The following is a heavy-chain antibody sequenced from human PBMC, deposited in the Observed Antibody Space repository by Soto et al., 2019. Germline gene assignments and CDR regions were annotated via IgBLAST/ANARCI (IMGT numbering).Heavy chain of an antibody. V-gene: IGHV2-5*02. CDR3: AHNNYYGSGSVY. CDR1: GFSLNTRGVG. J-gene: IGHJ4*02. CDR2: IYWDNDK. Sequence: QITLKESGPTLVKPTQTLTLTCAFSGFSLNTRGVGVGWIRQPPGKALEWLALIYWDNDKRYSPSLKSRLTITKDTPKNHVVLMMTDMDPVATATYYCAHNNYYGSGSVYWGQGTLVTVSS. D-gene: IGHD3-10*01.